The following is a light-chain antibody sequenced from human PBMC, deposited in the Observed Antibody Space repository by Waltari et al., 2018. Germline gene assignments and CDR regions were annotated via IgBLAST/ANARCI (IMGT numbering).Light chain of an antibody. CDR1: QSVRSNS. J-gene: IGKJ3*01. Sequence: DIVLTQSPGTLSLSPGERATVSCRASQSVRSNSLVWYQQNPGQPPRLLIYGASSRATGIPERFSGSGSGTDFTLTISRLEPEDFAVYYCQHYGASPLFTFGPGTKVDI. CDR2: GAS. CDR3: QHYGASPLFT. V-gene: IGKV3-20*01.